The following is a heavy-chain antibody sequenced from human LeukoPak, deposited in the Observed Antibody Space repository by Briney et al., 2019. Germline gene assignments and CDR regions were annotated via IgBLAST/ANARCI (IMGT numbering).Heavy chain of an antibody. CDR3: ANPCSDGVCYPDY. D-gene: IGHD2-21*02. J-gene: IGHJ4*02. Sequence: GGSLRLSCETSGFTFTSYAVSWVRQAPGKGLEWVSAISAGATTTYYADSVKGRFTISRDDSRNTLYLQMDSLRVEDTAVYYCANPCSDGVCYPDYWGQGTLATVSS. CDR1: GFTFTSYA. CDR2: ISAGATTT. V-gene: IGHV3-23*01.